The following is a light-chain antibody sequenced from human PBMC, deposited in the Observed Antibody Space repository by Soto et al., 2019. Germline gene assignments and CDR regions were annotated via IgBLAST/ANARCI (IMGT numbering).Light chain of an antibody. CDR3: CSYSSSTTLYV. Sequence: QSVLTQPPSASGSPGQSVTISCTGTSSDVGGYNYVSWYQQHPGKAPKLMIYEVSKRPSGVPDRFSGSKSGNTASLTISGLQADDEADYYCCSYSSSTTLYVFGTGTKLTVL. V-gene: IGLV2-8*01. J-gene: IGLJ1*01. CDR1: SSDVGGYNY. CDR2: EVS.